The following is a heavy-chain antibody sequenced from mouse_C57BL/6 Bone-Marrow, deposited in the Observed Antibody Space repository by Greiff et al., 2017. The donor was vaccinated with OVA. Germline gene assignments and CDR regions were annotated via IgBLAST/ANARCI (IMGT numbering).Heavy chain of an antibody. Sequence: EVHLVESGGDLVKPGGSLKLSCAASGFTFSSYGMSWVRQTPDKRLEWVATLSSGGSYTYYPDSVQGRFTISRDNAKNTLYLQMSSLKSEDTAVYYCARHRYGFPYWYFDVWGTGTTVTVSS. CDR1: GFTFSSYG. J-gene: IGHJ1*03. CDR3: ARHRYGFPYWYFDV. CDR2: LSSGGSYT. D-gene: IGHD1-1*01. V-gene: IGHV5-6*01.